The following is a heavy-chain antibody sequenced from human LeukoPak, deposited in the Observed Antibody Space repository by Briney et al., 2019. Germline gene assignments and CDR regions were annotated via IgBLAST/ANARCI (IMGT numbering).Heavy chain of an antibody. V-gene: IGHV3-64D*06. Sequence: GSLRLSCSASGFTFSSYAMHWVRQAPGKGLEYVSAISSNGGSTYYADSVKGRFTISRDNSKNTLYLQISSLRAEDTAVYYCVKTTSGSYSPFDSWGQGTLVTVSS. CDR1: GFTFSSYA. CDR2: ISSNGGST. CDR3: VKTTSGSYSPFDS. J-gene: IGHJ4*02. D-gene: IGHD1-26*01.